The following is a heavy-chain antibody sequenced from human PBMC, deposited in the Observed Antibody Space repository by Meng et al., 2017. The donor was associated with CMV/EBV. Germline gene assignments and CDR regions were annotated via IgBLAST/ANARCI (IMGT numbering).Heavy chain of an antibody. CDR1: GFTFNSYA. CDR3: AKGAVNWDMIFHS. D-gene: IGHD3/OR15-3a*01. V-gene: IGHV3-23*01. J-gene: IGHJ4*02. CDR2: IRGSFHSIYPDST. Sequence: EVQLLESGGGLVQPGGSLRLSFAAAGFTFNSYAMSWVRQAPGKGLEWISAIRGSFHSIYPDSTYYAESVKGRFTISRDDSKNTLYLQMDGLRVDDTAVYYCAKGAVNWDMIFHSWGQGTLVTVSS.